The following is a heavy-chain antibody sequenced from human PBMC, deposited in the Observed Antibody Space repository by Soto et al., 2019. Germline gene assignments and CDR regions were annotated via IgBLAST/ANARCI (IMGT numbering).Heavy chain of an antibody. CDR3: ARMGADCSSTSCYRGFDYDYYGMDV. V-gene: IGHV1-69*01. Sequence: QVQLVQSGAEVKKPGSSVKVSCKASGGTFSSYAISWVRQAPGQGLEWMGGIIPIFGTANYAQKFQGRVTITADESTSTAYMELSSMRSEDTAVYYCARMGADCSSTSCYRGFDYDYYGMDVWGQGTTVTVSS. D-gene: IGHD2-2*01. CDR2: IIPIFGTA. CDR1: GGTFSSYA. J-gene: IGHJ6*02.